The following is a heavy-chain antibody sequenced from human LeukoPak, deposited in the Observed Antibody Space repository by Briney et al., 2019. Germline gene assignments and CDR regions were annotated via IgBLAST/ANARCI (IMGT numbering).Heavy chain of an antibody. J-gene: IGHJ4*02. V-gene: IGHV3-48*01. CDR2: ISSSGATI. D-gene: IGHD1-26*01. CDR3: AKGVVGASSAAAAGYFEN. CDR1: GFTFSNYH. Sequence: PGGSLRLSCAASGFTFSNYHMTWVRQAPGKGLEWVSYISSSGATIYYADSVKGRFTISRDNPKNTLYLQLHSLRAEDTAVYYCAKGVVGASSAAAAGYFENWGQGAMVTVSS.